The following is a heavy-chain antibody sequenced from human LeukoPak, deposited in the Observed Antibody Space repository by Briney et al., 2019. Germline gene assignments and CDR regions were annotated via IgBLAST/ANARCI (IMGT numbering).Heavy chain of an antibody. V-gene: IGHV3-30*02. CDR2: IRYDGSNK. J-gene: IGHJ4*02. CDR1: GFTFSSYW. Sequence: HPGGSLRLSCAASGFTFSSYWMTWVRQAPGKGLEWVAFIRYDGSNKYYADSVKGRFTISRDNSKNTLYLQMNSLRAEDTAVYYCAKDWGEVALVDNWGQGTLVTVSS. D-gene: IGHD5-12*01. CDR3: AKDWGEVALVDN.